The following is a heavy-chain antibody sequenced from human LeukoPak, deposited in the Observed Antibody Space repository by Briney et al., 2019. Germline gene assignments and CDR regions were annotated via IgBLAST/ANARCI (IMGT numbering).Heavy chain of an antibody. CDR1: GYTFTGYY. CDR2: INPNSGGT. CDR3: ARDSGSKGAFDI. D-gene: IGHD1-26*01. J-gene: IGHJ3*02. V-gene: IGHV1-2*02. Sequence: ASVKVSCKASGYTFTGYYMHWVRQAPGQGLEWMGWINPNSGGTNYAQKFQGRVTMTRDTSISTAYMELSRLRSDDTAVYYCARDSGSKGAFDIWGQGTMVTVSS.